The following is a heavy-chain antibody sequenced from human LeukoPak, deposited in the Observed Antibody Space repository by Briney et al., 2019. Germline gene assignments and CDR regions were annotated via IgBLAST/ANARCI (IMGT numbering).Heavy chain of an antibody. CDR3: ARNGGSGSYYTFQL. D-gene: IGHD3-10*01. J-gene: IGHJ1*01. CDR1: GGSISSYY. V-gene: IGHV4-59*01. CDR2: IYYSGST. Sequence: SETLSLTCTVSGGSISSYYWSWIRQPPGKGLEWIGYIYYSGSTNYNPSLKSRVTISVDTSKNQFSLKLSSVTAADTAVYYCARNGGSGSYYTFQLWGQGTLVTVSS.